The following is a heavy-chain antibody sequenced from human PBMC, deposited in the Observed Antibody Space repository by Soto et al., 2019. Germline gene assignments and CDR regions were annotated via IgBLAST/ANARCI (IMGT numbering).Heavy chain of an antibody. CDR2: INHSGST. D-gene: IGHD2-15*01. CDR1: GGSFSVYY. V-gene: IGHV4-34*01. CDR3: ARSRGVDTPQHNNWLDP. J-gene: IGHJ5*02. Sequence: SETLSLTCAVYGGSFSVYYWTWIRQPPGKGLEWIGEINHSGSTNYNPSLKSRVTMSVDTSRNLFSLRVSSVTAADTAVYYCARSRGVDTPQHNNWLDPWGQGILVTVYS.